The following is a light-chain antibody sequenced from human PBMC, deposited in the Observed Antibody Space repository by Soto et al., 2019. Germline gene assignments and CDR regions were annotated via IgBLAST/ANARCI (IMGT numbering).Light chain of an antibody. J-gene: IGKJ1*01. CDR3: QQYNNWPWT. CDR1: QSVSSN. V-gene: IGKV3-15*01. Sequence: EILMTQSPVTLSVSPGERATLSCRASQSVSSNLAWYQQKPGQAPRLLIYNVSTTATGIPARFSGSGSGTDFTLTISSLQSEDFAVYYCQQYNNWPWTFGQGTKVDIK. CDR2: NVS.